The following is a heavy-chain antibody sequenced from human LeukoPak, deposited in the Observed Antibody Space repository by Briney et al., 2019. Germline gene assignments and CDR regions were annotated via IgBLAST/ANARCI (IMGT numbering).Heavy chain of an antibody. V-gene: IGHV1-24*01. D-gene: IGHD1-14*01. CDR3: ATPTRSYYGMDV. CDR1: GYTLTELS. CDR2: FDPEDGET. Sequence: GASVKVSCKVSGYTLTELSMHWVRQAPGKGLEWMGGFDPEDGETIYAQKFQGRVTMTEDTSTDTAYMELSSLRSEDTAVYYCATPTRSYYGMDVWGQGTTATVSS. J-gene: IGHJ6*02.